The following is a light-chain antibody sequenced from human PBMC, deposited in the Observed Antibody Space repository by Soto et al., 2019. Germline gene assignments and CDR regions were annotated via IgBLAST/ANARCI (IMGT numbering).Light chain of an antibody. CDR2: AAS. Sequence: DIQLTQSPSSLSASVGDRVTITCRASQSIAFYVNWFQQKPGRAPRLLIYAASSLQSGVPSRFSGSGSGTDFTLTINSLQPEDSATYFCQQSSNSPMYTFGQGT. CDR3: QQSSNSPMYT. CDR1: QSIAFY. V-gene: IGKV1-39*01. J-gene: IGKJ2*01.